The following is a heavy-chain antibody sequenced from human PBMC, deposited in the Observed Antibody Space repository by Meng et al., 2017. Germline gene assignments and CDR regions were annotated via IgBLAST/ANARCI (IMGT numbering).Heavy chain of an antibody. D-gene: IGHD5-24*01. CDR3: ARDLDSSGRDGYTNLDY. J-gene: IGHJ4*02. CDR1: GFTCIDYY. CDR2: ISSSGSTI. V-gene: IGHV3-11*01. Sequence: VQLVGSGGGLVKPGGALRLSCAASGFTCIDYYMSWIRQAPGKGLEWVSYISSSGSTIYYADSVKGRFTISRDNAKNSLYLQMNSLRAEDTAVYYCARDLDSSGRDGYTNLDYWGQGTLVTVSS.